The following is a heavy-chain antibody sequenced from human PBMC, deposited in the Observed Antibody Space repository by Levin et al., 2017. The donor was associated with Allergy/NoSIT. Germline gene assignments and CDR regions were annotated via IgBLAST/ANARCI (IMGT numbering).Heavy chain of an antibody. V-gene: IGHV3-30*03. J-gene: IGHJ4*02. CDR3: ARDRNWKSGTHRGCEY. Sequence: PGGSLRLSCAASGFTFNSYRMHWVRQAPGKGLEWVAVISYDGSSTYYADSVKGRFTVSRDNPKNTLYLQMNSLRAEDTAVYYCARDRNWKSGTHRGCEYWGQGTLVTVSS. CDR1: GFTFNSYR. D-gene: IGHD1-20*01. CDR2: ISYDGSST.